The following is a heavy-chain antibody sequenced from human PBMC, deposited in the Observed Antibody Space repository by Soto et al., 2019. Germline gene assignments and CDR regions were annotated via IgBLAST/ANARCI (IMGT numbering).Heavy chain of an antibody. D-gene: IGHD3-22*01. CDR2: IKQDGSQK. V-gene: IGHV3-7*01. CDR1: GLTFSSYW. Sequence: GGSLRLSCAASGLTFSSYWMSWVRQAPGKGLEWVANIKQDGSQKYYVDSVKGRFTISRDNAKNSLYLQMNSLRVEDTAVYYCASAYYYDSSGYSPGGYWGQGXLVTVSS. CDR3: ASAYYYDSSGYSPGGY. J-gene: IGHJ4*02.